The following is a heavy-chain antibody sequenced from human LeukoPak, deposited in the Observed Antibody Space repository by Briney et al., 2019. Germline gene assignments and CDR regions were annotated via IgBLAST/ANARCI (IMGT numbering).Heavy chain of an antibody. J-gene: IGHJ5*02. CDR2: INHSGST. V-gene: IGHV4-34*01. D-gene: IGHD3-16*01. CDR3: ATPGWGTDNWFDP. CDR1: GGSFSGYY. Sequence: SETLSLTCAVYGGSFSGYYWSWIRQPPGKGLEWIGEINHSGSTNYNPPLKSRVTISVDTSKNQFSLKLSSVTAADTAVYYCATPGWGTDNWFDPWGQGTLVTVSS.